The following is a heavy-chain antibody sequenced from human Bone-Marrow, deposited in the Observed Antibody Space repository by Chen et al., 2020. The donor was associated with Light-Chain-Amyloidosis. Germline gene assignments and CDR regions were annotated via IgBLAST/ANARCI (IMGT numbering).Heavy chain of an antibody. CDR3: SRMDDYSSGYPIDY. D-gene: IGHD3-22*01. CDR1: GVPFRNYW. Sequence: EVKLVESGGGLVQPGGSLRLSCAASGVPFRNYWMSWVRQAPGKGLEWVANINRDGSGKNDVDSVKGRFTISRDNAKNSLALQMNRLRADDTAVYYCSRMDDYSSGYPIDYWGQGTLVAVSS. J-gene: IGHJ4*02. V-gene: IGHV3-7*01. CDR2: INRDGSGK.